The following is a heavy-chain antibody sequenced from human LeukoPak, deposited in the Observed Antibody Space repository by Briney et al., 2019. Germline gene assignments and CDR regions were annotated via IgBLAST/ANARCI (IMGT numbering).Heavy chain of an antibody. CDR2: SNHSGST. Sequence: PSETLSLTCAVYGGSFSGYYWSWMRQPPGKGLEWIGESNHSGSTNYNPSLKSRVTISVDTSKNQFSLKLSSVSAADTAVYYCARGVRYSSRPNWFDPWGQGTLVTVSS. CDR1: GGSFSGYY. CDR3: ARGVRYSSRPNWFDP. V-gene: IGHV4-34*01. D-gene: IGHD6-13*01. J-gene: IGHJ5*02.